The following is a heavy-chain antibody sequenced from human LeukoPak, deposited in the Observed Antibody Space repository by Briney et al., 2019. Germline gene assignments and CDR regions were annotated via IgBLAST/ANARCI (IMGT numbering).Heavy chain of an antibody. Sequence: SVKVSCKASGGTFSSYAISWVRQAPGQGLEWMGGIIPIFGTANYAQKFQGRVTITADESTSTAYMELSSLRSEDTAVYYCARSDAVIYYYYGMGVWGQGTTVTVSS. J-gene: IGHJ6*02. CDR1: GGTFSSYA. CDR2: IIPIFGTA. V-gene: IGHV1-69*01. CDR3: ARSDAVIYYYYGMGV. D-gene: IGHD3-22*01.